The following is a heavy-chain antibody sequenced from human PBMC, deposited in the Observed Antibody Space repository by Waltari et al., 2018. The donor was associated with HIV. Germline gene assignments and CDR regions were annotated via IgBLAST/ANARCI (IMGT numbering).Heavy chain of an antibody. CDR1: GGSISSSNW. J-gene: IGHJ6*02. CDR3: ASRFGLGTGRFLEWLGEEYYGMDV. Sequence: QVQLQESGPGLVKPSGTLSLTCAVSGGSISSSNWWSWVRQPPGKGLEWIGEIYHSGSTNYNPSLKSRVTISVDKSKNQFSLKLSSVTAADTAVYYCASRFGLGTGRFLEWLGEEYYGMDVWGQGTTVTVSS. CDR2: IYHSGST. V-gene: IGHV4-4*02. D-gene: IGHD3-3*01.